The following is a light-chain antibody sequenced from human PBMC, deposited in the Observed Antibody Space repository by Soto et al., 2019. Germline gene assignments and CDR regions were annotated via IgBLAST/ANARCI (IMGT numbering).Light chain of an antibody. V-gene: IGKV1-5*03. CDR1: QSISTW. CDR3: QHLVS. J-gene: IGKJ2*01. CDR2: KAS. Sequence: DIQLTQSPSALSASVGDRVTVTCRASQSISTWLAWYQRKPGKAPKLLIHKASNLQIGVPSRFSGSGSGTEFTLTISSLRPDDFATYYCQHLVSFGQGTKLEIK.